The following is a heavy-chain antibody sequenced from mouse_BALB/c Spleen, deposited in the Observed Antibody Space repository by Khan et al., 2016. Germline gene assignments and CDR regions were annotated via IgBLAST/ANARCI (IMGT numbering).Heavy chain of an antibody. CDR2: INPSNGGT. J-gene: IGHJ2*01. D-gene: IGHD2-14*01. Sequence: QVQLQQPGAELVKPGASVKLSCKASGYTFTSYYMYWVKQRPGQGLEWIGGINPSNGGTNFNEKFKSKATLTVDKSSSTAYMQLSSLTSEDSAVYYCTRYYRYDYFDYWGQGTTLTVSS. CDR3: TRYYRYDYFDY. CDR1: GYTFTSYY. V-gene: IGHV1S81*02.